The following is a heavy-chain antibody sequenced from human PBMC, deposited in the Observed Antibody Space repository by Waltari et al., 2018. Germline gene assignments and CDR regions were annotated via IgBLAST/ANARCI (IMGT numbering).Heavy chain of an antibody. J-gene: IGHJ4*02. CDR2: INPNSGGT. Sequence: QVQLQESGPGLVKPSGTLSLTCAVSGGSISSSNWWSWVRQPPGKGLEWMGRINPNSGGTNYAQKFQGRVTMTRDTSISTAYMELSRLRSDDTAVYYCARGDAACSGGSCFDYWGQGTLVTVSS. CDR3: ARGDAACSGGSCFDY. D-gene: IGHD2-15*01. CDR1: GGSISSSNW. V-gene: IGHV1-2*06.